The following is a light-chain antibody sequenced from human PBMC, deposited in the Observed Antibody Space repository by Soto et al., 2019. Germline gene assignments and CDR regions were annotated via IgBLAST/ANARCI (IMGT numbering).Light chain of an antibody. J-gene: IGKJ1*01. CDR1: QSVSSSY. Sequence: EIVLTQSPGTLSLSPGERATLSCRASQSVSSSYLAWLQQKPGQAPRHLIYGASSRATVITDRVSGSGSRTDLTLTISRLEPEEFAVFYWQQYGSSPPTFGQGTKVEIK. CDR3: QQYGSSPPT. V-gene: IGKV3-20*01. CDR2: GAS.